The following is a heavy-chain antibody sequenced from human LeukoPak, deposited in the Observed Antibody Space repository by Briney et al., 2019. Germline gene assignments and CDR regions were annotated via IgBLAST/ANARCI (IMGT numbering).Heavy chain of an antibody. Sequence: GASVKVSCKASGYTFTSYDINWVRQATGQGLKWMGWMNPNSGNTGYAQKFQGRVTMTRNTSISTAYMELSSLRSEDTAVYYCARDLVASGWYEDAFDIWGQGTMVTVSS. J-gene: IGHJ3*02. D-gene: IGHD6-19*01. V-gene: IGHV1-8*01. CDR2: MNPNSGNT. CDR3: ARDLVASGWYEDAFDI. CDR1: GYTFTSYD.